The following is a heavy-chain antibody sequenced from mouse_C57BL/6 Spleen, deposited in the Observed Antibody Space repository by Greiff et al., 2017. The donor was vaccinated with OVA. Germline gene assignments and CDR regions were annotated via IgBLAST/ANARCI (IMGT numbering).Heavy chain of an antibody. CDR3: ARSTTTVVAHWYFDV. D-gene: IGHD1-1*01. J-gene: IGHJ1*03. V-gene: IGHV1-80*01. CDR2: IYPGDGDT. CDR1: GYAFSSYW. Sequence: QVQLKQSGAELVKPGASVKISCKASGYAFSSYWMNWVKQRPGKGLEWIGQIYPGDGDTNYNGKFKGKATLTADKSSSTAYMQLSSLTSEDSAVYFCARSTTTVVAHWYFDVWGTGTTVTVSS.